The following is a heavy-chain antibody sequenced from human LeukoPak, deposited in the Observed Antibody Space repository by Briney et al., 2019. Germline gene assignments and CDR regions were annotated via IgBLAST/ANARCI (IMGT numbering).Heavy chain of an antibody. CDR1: GYSFTSYW. D-gene: IGHD3-9*01. V-gene: IGHV5-51*01. Sequence: GESLKISCKGSGYSFTSYWIGWVRQMPGKGLEWRGIIYPGDSYARYSPSFQVQVTITADTSISTPYLQWGSLKASDTAMYYCARFDDILTGPSYSYYGMDVWGQGTTVTVSS. J-gene: IGHJ6*02. CDR2: IYPGDSYA. CDR3: ARFDDILTGPSYSYYGMDV.